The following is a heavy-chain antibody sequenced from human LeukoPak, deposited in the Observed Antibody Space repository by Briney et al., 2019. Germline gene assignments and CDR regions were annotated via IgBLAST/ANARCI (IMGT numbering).Heavy chain of an antibody. D-gene: IGHD2-15*01. J-gene: IGHJ4*02. Sequence: ASVKVSCKASGGTFSSYAISWVRQAPGQGLEWMGGIIPIFGTANYAQKFQGRVTITAGESTSTAYMELRSLRSDDTAVYYCARDHQPYCSGGSCWEGYWGQGTLVTVSS. CDR2: IIPIFGTA. CDR1: GGTFSSYA. CDR3: ARDHQPYCSGGSCWEGY. V-gene: IGHV1-69*13.